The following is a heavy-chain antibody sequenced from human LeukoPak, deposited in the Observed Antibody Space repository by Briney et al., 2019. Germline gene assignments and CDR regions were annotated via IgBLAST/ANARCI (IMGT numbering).Heavy chain of an antibody. CDR3: AKDVLGYNSPIDY. D-gene: IGHD3-10*02. V-gene: IGHV3-23*01. J-gene: IGHJ4*02. Sequence: GGSLRLSCAASGFTLSSYAMNWVRQAPGKGLEWVSAISGSGAYTYYADSVKGRFTISRDNSKNTVYLQMNSLRAEGTAVYYCAKDVLGYNSPIDYWGQETLVTVSS. CDR1: GFTLSSYA. CDR2: ISGSGAYT.